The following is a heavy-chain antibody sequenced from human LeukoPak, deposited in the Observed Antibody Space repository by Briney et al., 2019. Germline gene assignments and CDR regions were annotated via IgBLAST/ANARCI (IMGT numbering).Heavy chain of an antibody. CDR1: GFTFSSYW. Sequence: GGSLRLSCAASGFTFSSYWMSWVRQAPGKGLVWVSRINSDGSSTSYADSVKGRFTISRDNAKNTLYLQMSSLRAEDTAVYYCARDGGNYGMDVWGQGTTVTVSS. J-gene: IGHJ6*02. V-gene: IGHV3-74*01. D-gene: IGHD3-16*01. CDR2: INSDGSST. CDR3: ARDGGNYGMDV.